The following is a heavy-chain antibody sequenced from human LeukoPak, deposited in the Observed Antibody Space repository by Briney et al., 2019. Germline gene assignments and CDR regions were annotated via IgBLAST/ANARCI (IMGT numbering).Heavy chain of an antibody. V-gene: IGHV4-59*01. D-gene: IGHD6-13*01. CDR2: IYYSGGT. CDR3: ARRAAAVGTYYMDV. Sequence: SETLSLTCTVSGGSISDYYWTWIRQPPGKGLAWIGYIYYSGGTNYNPSVKSRVTISVDTSKNQFSLKLSSVTAADTAVYYCARRAAAVGTYYMDVWGKGTTVTVSS. J-gene: IGHJ6*03. CDR1: GGSISDYY.